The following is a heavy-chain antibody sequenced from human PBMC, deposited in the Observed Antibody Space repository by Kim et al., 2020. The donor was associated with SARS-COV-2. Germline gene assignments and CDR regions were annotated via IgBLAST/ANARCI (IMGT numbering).Heavy chain of an antibody. V-gene: IGHV5-10-1*01. Sequence: GESLKISCKGSGYSFTSYWISWVRQMPGKGLEWMGRIDPSDSYTNYSPSFQGHVTISADKSISTAYLQWSSLKASDTAMCYCASSTYYYGSGSYYRGGWFGPWGQRALVAVSS. J-gene: IGHJ5*02. CDR3: ASSTYYYGSGSYYRGGWFGP. CDR2: IDPSDSYT. CDR1: GYSFTSYW. D-gene: IGHD3-10*01.